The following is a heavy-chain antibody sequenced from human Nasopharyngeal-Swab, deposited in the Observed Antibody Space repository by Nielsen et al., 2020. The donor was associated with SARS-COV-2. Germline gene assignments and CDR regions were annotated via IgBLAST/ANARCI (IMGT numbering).Heavy chain of an antibody. V-gene: IGHV3-9*02. J-gene: IGHJ6*02. CDR3: AKAYYDFWSGYRIYGMDV. CDR1: GFTSDDND. D-gene: IGHD3-3*01. CDR2: ISWNSGSI. Sequence: GGSLTLSCVVSGFTSDDNDINWVRQAQGKGLEWVSGISWNSGSIGYADSVKGRFTISRDHAKNSLYLQMNSLRAEDTALYYCAKAYYDFWSGYRIYGMDVWGQGTTVTVSS.